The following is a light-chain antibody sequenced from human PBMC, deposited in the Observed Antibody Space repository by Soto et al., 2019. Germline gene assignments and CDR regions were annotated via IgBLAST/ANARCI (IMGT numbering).Light chain of an antibody. J-gene: IGKJ5*01. CDR1: QSISSN. Sequence: DTVMTQSPATLSVTPGERTTLSCRASQSISSNLAWYQRKPGQAPRLLVFGASTRATGIPARFSGSGSGTEFTLTISSLQSEDFAVYYCQQYNNWPLTFGQGTRLEIK. V-gene: IGKV3-15*01. CDR3: QQYNNWPLT. CDR2: GAS.